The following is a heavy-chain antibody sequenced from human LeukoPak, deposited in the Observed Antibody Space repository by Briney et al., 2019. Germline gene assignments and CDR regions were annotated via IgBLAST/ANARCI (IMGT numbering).Heavy chain of an antibody. J-gene: IGHJ4*02. D-gene: IGHD6-19*01. V-gene: IGHV4-59*08. CDR2: IYYSGST. Sequence: PSETLSLTCTVSGGSISSYYWSWIRQPPGKGLEWIGYIYYSGSTNYNPSLKSRVTISVDTSKNQFSLKLSSVTAADTAVYYCARGRGLAWEQWLVDYWGQGTLATVSS. CDR1: GGSISSYY. CDR3: ARGRGLAWEQWLVDY.